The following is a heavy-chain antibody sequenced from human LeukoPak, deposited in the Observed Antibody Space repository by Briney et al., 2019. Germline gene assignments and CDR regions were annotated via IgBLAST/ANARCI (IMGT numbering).Heavy chain of an antibody. D-gene: IGHD1-7*01. J-gene: IGHJ4*02. Sequence: SETLSLTCAVYGGSFSGYYWSWIRQPPGKGLEWIGEINHSGSTNYNPSLKSRVTISVDTSKNQFSLKLSSVTAADTAVYYCARGTGTTILFDYWGQGTLVTVSS. CDR1: GGSFSGYY. CDR2: INHSGST. CDR3: ARGTGTTILFDY. V-gene: IGHV4-34*01.